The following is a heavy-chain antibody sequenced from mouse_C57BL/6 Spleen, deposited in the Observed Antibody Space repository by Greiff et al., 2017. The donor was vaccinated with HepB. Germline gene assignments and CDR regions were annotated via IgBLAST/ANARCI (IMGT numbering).Heavy chain of an antibody. D-gene: IGHD1-1*01. CDR1: GFNIKNTY. CDR3: ARMGYYGSSFYYFDY. V-gene: IGHV14-3*01. CDR2: IDPANGNT. Sequence: VQLQQSVAELVRPGASVKLSCTASGFNIKNTYMHWVKQRPEQGLEWIGRIDPANGNTKYAPKFQGTATITADTSSNTAYLQLSSLTSEDTAIYYCARMGYYGSSFYYFDYWGQGTTLTVSS. J-gene: IGHJ2*01.